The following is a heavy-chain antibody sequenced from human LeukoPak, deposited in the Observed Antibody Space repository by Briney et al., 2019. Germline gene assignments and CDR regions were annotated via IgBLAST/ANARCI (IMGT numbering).Heavy chain of an antibody. CDR1: GFTFSSFA. D-gene: IGHD2-21*01. CDR3: AKDLYGDGGYCFEY. V-gene: IGHV3-23*01. CDR2: IGGTGTVT. J-gene: IGHJ4*02. Sequence: GGSLRLSCAASGFTFSSFAMSWVRQAPGKGLEWVSSIGGTGTVTYYGDSVKGRFTISRDNSKKTVHLEMSGLRADDTAVYYCAKDLYGDGGYCFEYRGQGTLVTVSS.